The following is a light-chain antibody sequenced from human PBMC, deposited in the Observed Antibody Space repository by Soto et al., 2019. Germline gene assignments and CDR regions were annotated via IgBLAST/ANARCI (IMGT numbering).Light chain of an antibody. J-gene: IGLJ1*01. CDR1: DSNIGFYNF. V-gene: IGLV2-11*01. CDR2: DVN. Sequence: QSVLTQPRSVSGSPGQSVTISCTGTDSNIGFYNFVSWYQRHPDKAPHLVIYDVNKRPSGVPDRFSGSKSGNTASLTISGLQADDEADYYCCSYAGTYSYVFGIGTKVTVL. CDR3: CSYAGTYSYV.